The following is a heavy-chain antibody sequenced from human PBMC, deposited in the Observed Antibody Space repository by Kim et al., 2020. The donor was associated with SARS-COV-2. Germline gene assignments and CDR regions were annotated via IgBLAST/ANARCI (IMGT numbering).Heavy chain of an antibody. D-gene: IGHD1-26*01. CDR2: ISGSGGST. CDR3: AKDPQWELLFGCDAFDI. V-gene: IGHV3-23*01. CDR1: GFTFSSYA. Sequence: GGSLRLSCAASGFTFSSYAMSWVRQAPGKGLEWVSAISGSGGSTYYADSVKGRFTISRDNSKNTLYLQMNSLRAEDTAVYYCAKDPQWELLFGCDAFDIWGQGTMVTVSS. J-gene: IGHJ3*02.